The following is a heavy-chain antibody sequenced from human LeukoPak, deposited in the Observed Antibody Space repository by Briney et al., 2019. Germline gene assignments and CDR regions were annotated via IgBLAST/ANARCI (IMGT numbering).Heavy chain of an antibody. Sequence: GGSLRLSCAASGFSFSSYGMYWVRQAPGKGLEWVASIGVVSDYVYYPDSLKGRFTIFRDNPKNSLYLQIVRLRDEDTAVYYLGKEFGGRYSVDVWGQGTPVFVSS. D-gene: IGHD3-16*01. CDR1: GFSFSSYG. V-gene: IGHV3-21*01. CDR3: GKEFGGRYSVDV. J-gene: IGHJ6*02. CDR2: IGVVSDYV.